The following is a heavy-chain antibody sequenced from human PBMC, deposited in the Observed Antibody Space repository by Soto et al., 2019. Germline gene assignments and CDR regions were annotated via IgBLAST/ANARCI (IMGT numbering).Heavy chain of an antibody. V-gene: IGHV1-18*01. CDR3: VRDLDGSGSYYTDY. CDR1: GCSFTNDH. CDR2: MNPGSGDT. Sequence: ASVTVSCTASGCSFTNDHVSWVRQDPGQGLEWMGWMNPGSGDTGYAQKLQGRVTMTTDTSTNTAYMELRSLRSDDTAVYYCVRDLDGSGSYYTDYWGPGTLATVSS. D-gene: IGHD3-10*01. J-gene: IGHJ4*02.